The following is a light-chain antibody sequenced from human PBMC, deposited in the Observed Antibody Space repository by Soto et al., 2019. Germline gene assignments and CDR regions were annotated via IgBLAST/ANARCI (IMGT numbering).Light chain of an antibody. V-gene: IGLV1-51*01. J-gene: IGLJ3*02. CDR1: SSNIGNNI. CDR2: DND. CDR3: ATSDASLSEVV. Sequence: QSVLTQPPSVSAAPGQKVTISCSGSSSNIGNNIVSWYQQQLPGTAPKLLIYDNDRRPSGIPDRFSGSKSGTSATLGITGLQTGDEADYYCATSDASLSEVVFGGGTKLTVL.